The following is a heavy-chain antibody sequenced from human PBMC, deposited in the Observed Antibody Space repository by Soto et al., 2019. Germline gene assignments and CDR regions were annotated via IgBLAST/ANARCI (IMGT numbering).Heavy chain of an antibody. CDR2: ISSGGTNK. D-gene: IGHD4-4*01. J-gene: IGHJ3*02. CDR1: GFTFSSYD. CDR3: ATARLQLVLRDAFNI. Sequence: EVQLLESGGGLVQPGGSLRLSCAASGFTFSSYDMSWVRQAPGKGLEWVSTISSGGTNKYYADSVKGRFTISRDNSKNTLFLQMDSLRVEDTAVYFCATARLQLVLRDAFNIWGQGTMVTVSS. V-gene: IGHV3-23*01.